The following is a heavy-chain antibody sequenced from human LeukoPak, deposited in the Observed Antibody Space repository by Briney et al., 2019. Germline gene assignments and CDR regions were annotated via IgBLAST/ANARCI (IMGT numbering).Heavy chain of an antibody. Sequence: GSLRLSCAASGFTFSSYEMNWVRQAPGKGLEWVANIKQDGSEKYYVDSVKGRFTISRDNAKNSLYLQMNSLRAEDTAVYYCARLEYDYVWGSPFDYWGQGTLATVSS. D-gene: IGHD3-16*01. V-gene: IGHV3-7*01. J-gene: IGHJ4*02. CDR3: ARLEYDYVWGSPFDY. CDR2: IKQDGSEK. CDR1: GFTFSSYE.